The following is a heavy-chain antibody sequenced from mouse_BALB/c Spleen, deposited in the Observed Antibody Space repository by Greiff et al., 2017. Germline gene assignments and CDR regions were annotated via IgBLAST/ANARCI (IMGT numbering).Heavy chain of an antibody. J-gene: IGHJ1*01. Sequence: EVHLVESGAELVKPGASVKLSCTASGFNIKDTYMHWVKQRPEQGLEWIGRIDPANGNTKYDPKFQGKATITADTSSNTAYLQLSSLTSEDTAVYYCARRGYDGYYWYFDVWGAGTTVTVSS. D-gene: IGHD2-3*01. CDR1: GFNIKDTY. V-gene: IGHV14-3*02. CDR2: IDPANGNT. CDR3: ARRGYDGYYWYFDV.